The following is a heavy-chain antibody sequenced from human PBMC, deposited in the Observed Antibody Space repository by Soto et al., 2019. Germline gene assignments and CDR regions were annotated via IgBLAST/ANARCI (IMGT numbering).Heavy chain of an antibody. J-gene: IGHJ5*02. D-gene: IGHD6-19*01. CDR1: SGSISSTIYS. CDR2: IFYSGST. V-gene: IGHV4-39*01. Sequence: PSETLSLTCTVSSGSISSTIYSWDWIRQPPGKGLEWIGSIFYSGSTYYNPSLKSRVTISVDTSKNQFSLKLSSVTAADTAVYYCARHGVHSSGWAGPWGQGTLVTVSS. CDR3: ARHGVHSSGWAGP.